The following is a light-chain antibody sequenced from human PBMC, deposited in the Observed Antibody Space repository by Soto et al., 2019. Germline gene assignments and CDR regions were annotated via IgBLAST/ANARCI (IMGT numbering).Light chain of an antibody. CDR1: QSVSTY. CDR2: DTS. J-gene: IGKJ4*01. Sequence: LVLRQSPVTLSLSPGDRATLSCRASQSVSTYLAWYRQTPGQAPRLLIYDTSNRATGVPPRFSGSRSGTDFTLTISRLEPEDFAVYYCQQRSNWRVTFGGGTKVDIK. CDR3: QQRSNWRVT. V-gene: IGKV3-11*01.